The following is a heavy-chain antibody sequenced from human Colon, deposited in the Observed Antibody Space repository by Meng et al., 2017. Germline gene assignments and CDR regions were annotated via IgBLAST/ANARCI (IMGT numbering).Heavy chain of an antibody. V-gene: IGHV3-15*01. Sequence: ESLKISCAASGFTFSDAWMSWVRQAPGTGLEWVGRIKTKSDVGTVDYAAPVKGSFTISRHDSKNTLYLQMNSLKIEDTGVYFCTTDRMFYYDTSGAGHWGQGTQITVSS. CDR1: GFTFSDAW. D-gene: IGHD3-22*01. CDR3: TTDRMFYYDTSGAGH. J-gene: IGHJ4*02. CDR2: IKTKSDVGTV.